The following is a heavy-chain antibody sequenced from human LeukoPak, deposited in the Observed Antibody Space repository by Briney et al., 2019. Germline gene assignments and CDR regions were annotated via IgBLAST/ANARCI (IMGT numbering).Heavy chain of an antibody. CDR2: INYSGST. CDR3: ARHSPLHCSGGSCYPTDY. D-gene: IGHD2-15*01. J-gene: IGHJ4*02. V-gene: IGHV4-39*01. Sequence: PSETLSLTCTVSGGSFSSSSYYWGWIRQPPGKGLGWVGSINYSGSTYYNPSLKSRVTISLNTSNNHFSLKLSSVTASDPVSLHCARHSPLHCSGGSCYPTDYWGQGALVTVSS. CDR1: GGSFSSSSYY.